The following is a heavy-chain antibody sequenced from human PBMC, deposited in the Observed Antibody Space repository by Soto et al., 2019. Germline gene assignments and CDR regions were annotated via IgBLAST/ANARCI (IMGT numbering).Heavy chain of an antibody. Sequence: QVQLQESGPGLVKPSQTLFLTCTVSGGSISSSDYYWSWIRQPPGEGLEWIGYVSYSGSTSYTPSLKSRVTMSVDTSKNQFSLRLNSVTTADTAVYYCASVKSIAATYFDYWGQGTLVTVSS. CDR2: VSYSGST. CDR3: ASVKSIAATYFDY. J-gene: IGHJ4*02. V-gene: IGHV4-30-4*01. D-gene: IGHD6-13*01. CDR1: GGSISSSDYY.